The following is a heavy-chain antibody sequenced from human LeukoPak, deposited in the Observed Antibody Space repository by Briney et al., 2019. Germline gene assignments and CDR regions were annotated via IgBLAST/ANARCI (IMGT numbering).Heavy chain of an antibody. J-gene: IGHJ4*02. CDR3: AREVRGVIGPADY. CDR1: GFTFSSYC. Sequence: PGGSLRLSCAASGFTFSSYCMSWVRQAPGKGLEWVANIKQDGSEKYYVDSVKGRFTISRDNAKKSLYLQMNSLRVEDTAVYYCAREVRGVIGPADYWGQGPLVTVSS. CDR2: IKQDGSEK. V-gene: IGHV3-7*01. D-gene: IGHD3-10*01.